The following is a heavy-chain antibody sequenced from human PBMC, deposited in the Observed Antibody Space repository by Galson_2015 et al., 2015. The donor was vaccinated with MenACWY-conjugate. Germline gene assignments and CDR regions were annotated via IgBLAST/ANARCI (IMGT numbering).Heavy chain of an antibody. CDR3: ARSVYGSGISESPHFDY. D-gene: IGHD3-10*01. V-gene: IGHV2-26*01. J-gene: IGHJ4*02. CDR1: GFSLSNARMG. CDR2: IFSNDEK. Sequence: PALVKPTQTLTLTCTVSGFSLSNARMGVSWIRQPPGKALEWLAHIFSNDEKSYSTSLKSRLTISKDTSKSQVVLTMTNMDPVDTATYYCARSVYGSGISESPHFDYWGQGTLVTVSS.